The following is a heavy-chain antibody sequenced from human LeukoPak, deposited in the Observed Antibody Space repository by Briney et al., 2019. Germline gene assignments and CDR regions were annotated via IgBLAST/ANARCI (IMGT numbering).Heavy chain of an antibody. CDR2: INWNGVKT. CDR3: ARDSGIWFGTRDAFDI. D-gene: IGHD3-10*01. Sequence: GGSLRLSCAASGFTFEDFGMTWVRQVPGKGLEWVSGINWNGVKTHYADSVKGRFTISRDNAKNTQYLEMNSLRVDDTALYHCARDSGIWFGTRDAFDIWGQGTMVTVS. CDR1: GFTFEDFG. V-gene: IGHV3-20*01. J-gene: IGHJ3*02.